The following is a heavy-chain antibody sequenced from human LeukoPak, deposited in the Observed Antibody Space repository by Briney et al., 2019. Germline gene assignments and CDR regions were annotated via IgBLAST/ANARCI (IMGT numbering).Heavy chain of an antibody. Sequence: ASVKVSCKASGYTFTSLGITWVQQAPGQGLEWMGWISTYNGNTNYAQKFQGRVTMTTDTSTSTAYMELRSLRSDDTAVYYCARKGGIVVAWDYWGQGTLVTVSS. D-gene: IGHD3-22*01. J-gene: IGHJ4*02. V-gene: IGHV1-18*01. CDR1: GYTFTSLG. CDR2: ISTYNGNT. CDR3: ARKGGIVVAWDY.